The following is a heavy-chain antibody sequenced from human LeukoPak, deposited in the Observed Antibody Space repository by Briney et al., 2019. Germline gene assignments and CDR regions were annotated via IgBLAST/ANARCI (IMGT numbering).Heavy chain of an antibody. J-gene: IGHJ4*02. CDR3: ARDRGALKYFDY. Sequence: GGSLRLSCVASRFTFSNFGMHWVRQAPGKGLEWVAVIWYDGSNQYYADSVKGRFTISRDNSKNTMYLQMNSLRAEGTAVYYCARDRGALKYFDYRGQGIMVTVSS. CDR2: IWYDGSNQ. CDR1: RFTFSNFG. V-gene: IGHV3-33*01. D-gene: IGHD2-15*01.